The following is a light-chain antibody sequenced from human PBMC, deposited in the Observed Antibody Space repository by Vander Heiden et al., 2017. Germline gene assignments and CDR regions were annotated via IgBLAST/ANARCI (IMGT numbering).Light chain of an antibody. J-gene: IGLJ3*02. CDR2: NDS. Sequence: SYVLTQPPSVSVAPGKTARITCRGNNIGSKSVHCYQQKPGQAPVLVVYNDSDRPSGIPERVSGSNSGNTATLTITSVEAGDEADYYCQVWDSSSDRVFGGGTKLTVL. CDR1: NIGSKS. V-gene: IGLV3-21*03. CDR3: QVWDSSSDRV.